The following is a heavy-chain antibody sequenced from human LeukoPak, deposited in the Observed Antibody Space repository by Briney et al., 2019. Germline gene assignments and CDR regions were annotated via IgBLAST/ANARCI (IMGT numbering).Heavy chain of an antibody. J-gene: IGHJ3*02. CDR2: ISSNSSYI. Sequence: GGSLRLSCAASGFTFSSYSMNWVRQAPGKGLEWVSSISSNSSYIYYADSVKGRFTISRDNAKNSLYLQMNSLRAEDTAVYYCASLDCSSTSCYGDDAFDIWGQGTMVTVSS. CDR1: GFTFSSYS. CDR3: ASLDCSSTSCYGDDAFDI. V-gene: IGHV3-21*01. D-gene: IGHD2-2*01.